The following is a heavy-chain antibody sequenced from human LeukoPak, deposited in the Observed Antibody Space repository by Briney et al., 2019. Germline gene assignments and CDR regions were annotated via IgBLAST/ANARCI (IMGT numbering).Heavy chain of an antibody. Sequence: PGGSLRLSCAASGFTFCSYWMHWVRHAPGKGLVWVSRINSDGSSTSYADSVKGRFTISRDNAKNTLYLQMNSLRAEDTAVYYREREGYDISGYLFDNGGKGPRVTASS. V-gene: IGHV3-74*01. J-gene: IGHJ4*02. CDR1: GFTFCSYW. CDR2: INSDGSST. CDR3: EREGYDISGYLFDN. D-gene: IGHD3-22*01.